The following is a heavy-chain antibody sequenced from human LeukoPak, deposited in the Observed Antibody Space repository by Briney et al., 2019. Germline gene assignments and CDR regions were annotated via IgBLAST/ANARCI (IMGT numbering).Heavy chain of an antibody. CDR3: ARLDYDVLTGGVDY. J-gene: IGHJ4*02. CDR2: IIPIFGTA. V-gene: IGHV1-69*05. Sequence: SVKVSCKASGGTFSSYAISWVRQAPGQGLEWMGEIIPIFGTANYAQKFQGRVTITTDESTSTAYMGLSSLRSEDTAVYYCARLDYDVLTGGVDYWGQGTLVTVSS. CDR1: GGTFSSYA. D-gene: IGHD3-9*01.